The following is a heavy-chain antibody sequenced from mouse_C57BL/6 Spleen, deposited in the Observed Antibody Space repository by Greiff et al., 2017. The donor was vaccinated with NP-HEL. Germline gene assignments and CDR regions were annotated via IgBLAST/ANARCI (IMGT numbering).Heavy chain of an antibody. V-gene: IGHV1-52*01. CDR2: IDPSDSDT. Sequence: QVQLQQPGAELVRPGSSVKLSCKASGYTFTSYWMHWVKQRPIQGLEWIGNIDPSDSDTHYNQKFKDKATLTVDTSSSTAYMQLSSLTSEDSAVYYCARAGTVVFDDWGQGTTLTVAS. D-gene: IGHD4-1*01. CDR1: GYTFTSYW. J-gene: IGHJ2*01. CDR3: ARAGTVVFDD.